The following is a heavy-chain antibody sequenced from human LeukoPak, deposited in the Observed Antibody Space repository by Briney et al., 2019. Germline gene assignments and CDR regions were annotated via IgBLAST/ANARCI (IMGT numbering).Heavy chain of an antibody. CDR2: IKQDGSEK. D-gene: IGHD2/OR15-2a*01. CDR3: ARGVNIDY. V-gene: IGHV3-7*01. CDR1: GFTFDDYT. J-gene: IGHJ4*02. Sequence: GGSLRLSCAASGFTFDDYTMHWVRQAPGKGLEWVANIKQDGSEKYYVDSVKGRFSISRDNAKNSLYLQMNSLRAEDTAVYYCARGVNIDYWGQGILVTVSS.